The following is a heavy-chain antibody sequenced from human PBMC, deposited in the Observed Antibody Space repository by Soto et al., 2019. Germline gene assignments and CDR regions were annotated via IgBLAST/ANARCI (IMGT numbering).Heavy chain of an antibody. CDR1: GGSISSSSYY. J-gene: IGHJ4*02. D-gene: IGHD5-18*01. CDR3: ARLRDVDTAMVVDY. Sequence: QLQLQESGPGLVKPSETLSLTCTVSGGSISSSSYYWGWIRQPPGKGLEWIGSSYYSGSTYYNPSLTCRGTSPVDTSKNQFSLRLSSVTAADTAVYYCARLRDVDTAMVVDYWGQGTLVTVSS. CDR2: SYYSGST. V-gene: IGHV4-39*01.